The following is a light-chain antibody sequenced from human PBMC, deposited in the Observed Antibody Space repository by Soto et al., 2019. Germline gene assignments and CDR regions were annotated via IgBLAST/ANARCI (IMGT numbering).Light chain of an antibody. CDR2: AAS. J-gene: IGKJ1*01. CDR1: QGIRND. Sequence: AIKITHSPSSLSASVGDRVTITCRASQGIRNDLGWYQQKPGKAPKLLIYAASSLQSGVPSRFSGSGSGTDFTLTISSLQPEDFATYYCLQDYNYPRTFGQGTKVEIK. CDR3: LQDYNYPRT. V-gene: IGKV1-6*01.